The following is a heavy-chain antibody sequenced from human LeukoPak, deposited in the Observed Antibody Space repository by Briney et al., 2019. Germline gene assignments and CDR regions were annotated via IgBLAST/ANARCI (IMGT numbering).Heavy chain of an antibody. D-gene: IGHD6-19*01. CDR1: GFTFDDYG. CDR3: AKVLSSGWYDIFDY. J-gene: IGHJ4*02. V-gene: IGHV3-20*04. Sequence: GGSLRLSCAASGFTFDDYGMSWVRQAPGKGLEWVSGINWSGGSTGYGDSVKGRFTISRDNAKNSLYLQMNSLGAEDTALYYCAKVLSSGWYDIFDYWGQGTPVTVSS. CDR2: INWSGGST.